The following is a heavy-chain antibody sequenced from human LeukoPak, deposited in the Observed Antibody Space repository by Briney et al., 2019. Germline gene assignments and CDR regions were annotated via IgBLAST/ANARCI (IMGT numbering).Heavy chain of an antibody. CDR3: AKDLLQWEVPAVRGVFD. CDR2: ISGTALSI. V-gene: IGHV3-23*01. J-gene: IGHJ4*02. D-gene: IGHD1-26*01. CDR1: GFTFSRYW. Sequence: GGSLRLSCAASGFTFSRYWMSWVRQAPGKGLQWVSTISGTALSIYYADSVKGRFTISRDNAKSTVYLQMNSLRAEDTAVYYCAKDLLQWEVPAVRGVFDWGRGTLVTVSS.